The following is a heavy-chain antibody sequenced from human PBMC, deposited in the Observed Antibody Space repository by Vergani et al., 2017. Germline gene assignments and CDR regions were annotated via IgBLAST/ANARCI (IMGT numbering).Heavy chain of an antibody. D-gene: IGHD3-3*01. CDR1: GFTFSSYA. V-gene: IGHV3-23*04. CDR2: ISGSGGST. J-gene: IGHJ6*03. CDR3: AKAVDFWSCYNYYYYYMDV. Sequence: EVQLVESGGGLVQPGGSLRLSCAASGFTFSSYAMSWVRQAPGKGLEWVSGISGSGGSTYYADSVKGRFTISRDNSKNTLYLQMNSLRAEDTAVYYCAKAVDFWSCYNYYYYYMDVWGKGTTVTVSS.